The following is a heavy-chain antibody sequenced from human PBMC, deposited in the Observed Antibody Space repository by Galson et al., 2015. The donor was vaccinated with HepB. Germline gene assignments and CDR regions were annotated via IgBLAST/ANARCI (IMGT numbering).Heavy chain of an antibody. CDR2: IYPGDSDT. CDR3: ARRYPFHPFDY. D-gene: IGHD2/OR15-2a*01. CDR1: GYGFTTHW. J-gene: IGHJ4*02. Sequence: QSGAEVKKPGESLKISCKASGYGFTTHWIGWVRQMPGKGLEWMAIIYPGDSDTRYSPSFQGQVTISADKSISTAYLQWSSLKASDTAIYYCARRYPFHPFDYWGQGTLVTVSS. V-gene: IGHV5-51*03.